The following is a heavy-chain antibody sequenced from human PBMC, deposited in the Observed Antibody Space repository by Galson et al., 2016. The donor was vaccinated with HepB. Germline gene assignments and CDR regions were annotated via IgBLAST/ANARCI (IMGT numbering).Heavy chain of an antibody. CDR2: IYHTGSS. Sequence: ETLSLTCAVSGASINNSHWWSWVRQPPGEGLEWIGDIYHTGSSNYKPSLMSRLTISVDKSKNQFSLKLRSVTAADTAFYYCASRITTRPWPFDIWGQGTMVTVSS. CDR1: GASINNSHW. D-gene: IGHD6-6*01. J-gene: IGHJ3*02. CDR3: ASRITTRPWPFDI. V-gene: IGHV4-4*02.